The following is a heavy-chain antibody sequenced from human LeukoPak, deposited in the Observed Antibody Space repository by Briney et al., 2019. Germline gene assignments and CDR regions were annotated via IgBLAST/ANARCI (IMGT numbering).Heavy chain of an antibody. CDR1: GFSLITSGMC. J-gene: IGHJ4*02. V-gene: IGHV2-70*01. CDR2: IDWDDDK. CDR3: ARISAYGDYYFDY. Sequence: ASGPALVKPTQTLTLTCTFSGFSLITSGMCVSWIRQPPGKALEWLALIDWDDDKYYSTSLKTRLTISKDAFKNQVVLTMTNMDLVDTATYYCARISAYGDYYFDYWGQGTLVTVSS. D-gene: IGHD4-17*01.